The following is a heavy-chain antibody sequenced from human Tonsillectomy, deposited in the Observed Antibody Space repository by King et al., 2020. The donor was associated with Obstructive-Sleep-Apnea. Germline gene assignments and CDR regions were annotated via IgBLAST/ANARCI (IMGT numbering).Heavy chain of an antibody. J-gene: IGHJ4*02. CDR2: PYWNDND. CDR1: GFSLNTIGVG. Sequence: ITLNESGPTVVKSTQTLTLTCDFSGFSLNTIGVGVGWIRQPPGKALELLAHPYWNDNDRISPSLRSRLTISKDTSKNQVVLTFTNVDPLDTATYYFTDSLSIAAASDWGQGARVTVSS. CDR3: TDSLSIAAASD. V-gene: IGHV2-5*01. D-gene: IGHD6-13*01.